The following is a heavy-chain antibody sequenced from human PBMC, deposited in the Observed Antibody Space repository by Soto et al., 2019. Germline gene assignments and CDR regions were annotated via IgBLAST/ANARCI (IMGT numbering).Heavy chain of an antibody. CDR2: ISAYNGNT. V-gene: IGHV1-18*01. CDR1: GYTFTSYG. D-gene: IGHD6-19*01. Sequence: QVQLVQSGAEVKKPGASVKVSCKASGYTFTSYGISWVRQAPGQGLEWMGWISAYNGNTNYAQKLQGRVTMTTDTXTSTAYMELRSLRXXDTAVYYCARESAVAALDPWGQGTLVTVSS. J-gene: IGHJ5*02. CDR3: ARESAVAALDP.